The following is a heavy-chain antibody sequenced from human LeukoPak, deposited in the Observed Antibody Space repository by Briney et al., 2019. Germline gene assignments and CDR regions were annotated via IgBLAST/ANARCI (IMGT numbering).Heavy chain of an antibody. J-gene: IGHJ5*02. CDR3: ARGPGYCSGGSCS. V-gene: IGHV4-34*01. CDR1: GGSFSGYY. Sequence: PSETLSLTCAVYGGSFSGYYWSWIRQPPGKGLEWIGEINHSGSTNYNPSLKGRVTISVDTSKNQFSLKLSSVTAADTAVYYCARGPGYCSGGSCSWGQGTLVTVSS. CDR2: INHSGST. D-gene: IGHD2-15*01.